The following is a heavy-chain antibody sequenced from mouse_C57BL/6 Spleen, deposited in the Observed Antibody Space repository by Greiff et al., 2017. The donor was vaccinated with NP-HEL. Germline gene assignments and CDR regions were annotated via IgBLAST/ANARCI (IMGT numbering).Heavy chain of an antibody. CDR3: ARGPYYYGTETWFAY. Sequence: QVQLQQPGTELVKPGASVKLSCKASGYTFTSYWMHWVKQRPGQGLEWIGNINPSNGGTNYNEKFKSKATLTVDKSSSTAYMQLSSLTSEDSAVYYCARGPYYYGTETWFAYWGQGTLVTVSA. CDR1: GYTFTSYW. J-gene: IGHJ3*01. D-gene: IGHD1-1*01. CDR2: INPSNGGT. V-gene: IGHV1-53*01.